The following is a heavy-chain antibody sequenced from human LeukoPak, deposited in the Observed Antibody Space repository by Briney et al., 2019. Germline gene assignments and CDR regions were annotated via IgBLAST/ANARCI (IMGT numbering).Heavy chain of an antibody. CDR1: GFIFSSYG. Sequence: GRSLRLFCAASGFIFSSYGMQWVRQAPGKGLEGGAVIWYDGSNKYYADSVKGRFTISRDNSKNTLYLQMNSLRAEATAVYYCARGVVAARDYYYYGMDIWGKGTTVTVSS. J-gene: IGHJ6*04. D-gene: IGHD2-15*01. CDR2: IWYDGSNK. V-gene: IGHV3-33*01. CDR3: ARGVVAARDYYYYGMDI.